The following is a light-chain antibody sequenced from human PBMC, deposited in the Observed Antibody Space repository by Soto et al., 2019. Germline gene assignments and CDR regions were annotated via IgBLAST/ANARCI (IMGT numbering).Light chain of an antibody. CDR2: RSD. Sequence: QSVLTQPPSASGTSGQRVTISCSGSSSNIGTNFVYWYQQLPGMAPKLLIYRSDQRPSGVPDRISASKSGTSAALAISGLRSEDEANYHCAAWDDSLNGPVFGGGTKLTVL. V-gene: IGLV1-47*01. CDR1: SSNIGTNF. J-gene: IGLJ3*02. CDR3: AAWDDSLNGPV.